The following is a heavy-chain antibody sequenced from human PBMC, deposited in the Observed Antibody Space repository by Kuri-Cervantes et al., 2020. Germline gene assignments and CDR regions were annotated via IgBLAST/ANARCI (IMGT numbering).Heavy chain of an antibody. CDR2: IFGGGST. D-gene: IGHD3-22*01. CDR3: ATTVHYYYDTSGPDAFDI. J-gene: IGHJ3*02. CDR1: GFTVTSNY. V-gene: IGHV3-66*01. Sequence: GESLKISCAASGFTVTSNYMSWVRQAPGKGLEWVSVIFGGGSTYYADSVKGRFTISRDNSKNTLYLQMNNLRSDDTAVYYCATTVHYYYDTSGPDAFDIWGQGTMVTVSS.